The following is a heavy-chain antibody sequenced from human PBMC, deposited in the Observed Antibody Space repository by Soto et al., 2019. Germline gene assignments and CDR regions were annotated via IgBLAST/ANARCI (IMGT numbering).Heavy chain of an antibody. J-gene: IGHJ4*02. Sequence: QMQLVQSGPEVKKPGTSVKVSCKASGFTFTSSAMQWVRQARGQRLEWIGWIVVGSGNTNYAQKFQERVTITRNMSTSTAYMELSSLRSEDTAVYYCAADTSPPQYNWNDVVEYYFDYWGQGTLVTVSS. CDR1: GFTFTSSA. D-gene: IGHD1-20*01. V-gene: IGHV1-58*02. CDR3: AADTSPPQYNWNDVVEYYFDY. CDR2: IVVGSGNT.